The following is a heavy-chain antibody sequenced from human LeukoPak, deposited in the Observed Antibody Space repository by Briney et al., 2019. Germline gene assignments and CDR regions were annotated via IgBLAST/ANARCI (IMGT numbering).Heavy chain of an antibody. V-gene: IGHV3-23*01. CDR1: GFTFSSYA. D-gene: IGHD3-10*01. J-gene: IGHJ4*02. CDR3: AKFVRGGVRRPYYFDY. CDR2: ISGSGGRT. Sequence: GGSLRLSCAASGFTFSSYAMSWVRQAPGKGLEWVSAISGSGGRTYYADSVKGRFTISRDNSKNTLYLQMNSLRAEDTAVYYCAKFVRGGVRRPYYFDYWGQGTLVTVSS.